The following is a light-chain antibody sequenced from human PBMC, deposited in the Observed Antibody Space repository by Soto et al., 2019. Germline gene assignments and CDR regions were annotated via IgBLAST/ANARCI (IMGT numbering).Light chain of an antibody. J-gene: IGLJ1*01. CDR2: QVT. V-gene: IGLV2-14*01. CDR1: ISDIVGYYY. CDR3: TSYSSSDIFYV. Sequence: STLNPPSSVYGSPGQSITISCTGTISDIVGYYYVSWYQHHPGKAPKLLIYQVTNRPSRVSNRFYGSKSGKTASLTISGLQADDEADYYCTSYSSSDIFYVFGTGTEVTV.